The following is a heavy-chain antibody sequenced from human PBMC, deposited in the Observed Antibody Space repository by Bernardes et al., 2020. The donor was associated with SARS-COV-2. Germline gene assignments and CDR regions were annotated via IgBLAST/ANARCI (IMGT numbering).Heavy chain of an antibody. CDR1: GGSISGSH. D-gene: IGHD2-8*01. CDR3: ARDPSDGYAILDY. J-gene: IGHJ4*02. Sequence: SETLSLTCTVSGGSISGSHCTWIRQSPGKGLEWIVFMHLDGTTNSNLPLRSRVTTSVDMSKNQPALKVYSVTAADTALYDCARDPSDGYAILDYWGQGILVTVSS. CDR2: MHLDGTT. V-gene: IGHV4-59*01.